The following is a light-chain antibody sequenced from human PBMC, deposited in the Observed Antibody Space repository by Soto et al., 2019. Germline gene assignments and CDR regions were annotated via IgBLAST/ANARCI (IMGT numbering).Light chain of an antibody. CDR1: QIVTSGY. J-gene: IGKJ1*01. V-gene: IGKV3-20*01. CDR3: HQYGKSPRT. CDR2: GAF. Sequence: DIVLTQSPGTLSLSPGERVTLSCRASQIVTSGYLAWYHQAPGQAPRLLIYGAFNRATGISDRFSGSGSGTDFTLSISKLEPGDFGVYFCHQYGKSPRTFGQGTKVDIK.